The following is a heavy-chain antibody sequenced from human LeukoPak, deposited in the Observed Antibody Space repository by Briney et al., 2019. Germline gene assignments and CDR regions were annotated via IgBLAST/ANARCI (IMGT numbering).Heavy chain of an antibody. V-gene: IGHV1-69*13. CDR3: ARDGDYYDSSGYYRWFDP. J-gene: IGHJ5*02. CDR1: GGTFSSYA. Sequence: SVNVSFKASGGTFSSYAISWVRQAPGQGLEWMGGIIPIFGTANYAQKFQGRVTITADESTSTAYMELSSLRSEDTAVYYCARDGDYYDSSGYYRWFDPWGQGTLVTVSS. CDR2: IIPIFGTA. D-gene: IGHD3-22*01.